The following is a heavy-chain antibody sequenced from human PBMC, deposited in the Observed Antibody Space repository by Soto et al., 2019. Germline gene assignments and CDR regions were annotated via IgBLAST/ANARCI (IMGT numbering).Heavy chain of an antibody. D-gene: IGHD3-16*01. CDR2: TYYNGNI. CDR1: GGSISNYY. CDR3: ASGGNWFDP. V-gene: IGHV4-59*01. J-gene: IGHJ5*02. Sequence: SETLSLTCNVSGGSISNYYWAWVRQSPEKGLEWIGYTYYNGNINYNPSLKSRVTISIDTSKNQFSLTLKSVTAADTAVYYCASGGNWFDPWGQGVLVTVSS.